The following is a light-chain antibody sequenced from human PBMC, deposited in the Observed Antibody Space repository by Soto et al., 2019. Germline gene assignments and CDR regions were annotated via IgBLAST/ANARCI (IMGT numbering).Light chain of an antibody. CDR1: GSDVATYDF. Sequence: QSALTQPPSASGSPGQSVTISCTGTGSDVATYDFVSWYQQHPGKAPQLMIFEVNKRPSRVPDRFSGSKSGNTASLTVSGLQAEDVADYYCSSFTDSNTLIFGGGTQLTVL. V-gene: IGLV2-8*01. CDR2: EVN. CDR3: SSFTDSNTLI. J-gene: IGLJ2*01.